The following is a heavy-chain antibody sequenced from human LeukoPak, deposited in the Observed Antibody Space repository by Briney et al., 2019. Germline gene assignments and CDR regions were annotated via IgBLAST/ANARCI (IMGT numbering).Heavy chain of an antibody. J-gene: IGHJ4*02. CDR1: GFTFSSYA. D-gene: IGHD6-13*01. V-gene: IGHV3-30-3*01. CDR3: ATFPYRSSWYDGMLGYFDY. CDR2: ISYGGSNK. Sequence: PGGSLRLSCAASGFTFSSYAMHWVRQAPGKGLEWVAVISYGGSNKYYADSVKGRFTISRDNSKNTMYLQMNSLRAEDTAVYYCATFPYRSSWYDGMLGYFDYWGQGTLVTVSS.